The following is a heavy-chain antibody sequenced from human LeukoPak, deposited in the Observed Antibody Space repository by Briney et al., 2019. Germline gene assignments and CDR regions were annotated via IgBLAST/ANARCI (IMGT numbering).Heavy chain of an antibody. D-gene: IGHD6-13*01. CDR3: ARDRLATAGNYYYYGLDV. Sequence: PSETLSLTCTVSGGSITSYYWNWIRQPPGKGLEWIGYIYYSGRTNYNPSLKSRVTMSVDTSKNQLSLKLSSVITADTAVYYCARDRLATAGNYYYYGLDVWGQGTTVTVSS. CDR1: GGSITSYY. V-gene: IGHV4-59*01. J-gene: IGHJ6*02. CDR2: IYYSGRT.